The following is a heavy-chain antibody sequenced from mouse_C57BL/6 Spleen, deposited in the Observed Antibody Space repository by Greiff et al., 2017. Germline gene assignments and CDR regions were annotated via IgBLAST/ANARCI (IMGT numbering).Heavy chain of an antibody. J-gene: IGHJ4*01. CDR3: AKECDRHYAMDY. D-gene: IGHD6-1*01. V-gene: IGHV5-15*01. Sequence: EVQVVESGGGLVQPGGSLKLSCAASGFTFSDYGMAWVRQAPRKGPEWVAFISNLADSIYYADTVTGRFTIARENATNALNLEMSSLSSEDTAMYYGAKECDRHYAMDYWGQGTSVTVSS. CDR1: GFTFSDYG. CDR2: ISNLADSI.